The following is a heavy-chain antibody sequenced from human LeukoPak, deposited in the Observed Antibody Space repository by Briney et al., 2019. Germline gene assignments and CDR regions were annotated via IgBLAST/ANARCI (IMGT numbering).Heavy chain of an antibody. CDR3: ARAPGNYYLDY. CDR1: GYTFTDYY. D-gene: IGHD1-26*01. Sequence: ASVKVSCKASGYTFTDYYMHWVRQAPGQGLEWMGWINPNSGGANYAQKFQGRVTMTRDTSISTAYMELSRLRSDDTAVYYCARAPGNYYLDYWGQGTLVTVSS. V-gene: IGHV1-2*02. J-gene: IGHJ4*02. CDR2: INPNSGGA.